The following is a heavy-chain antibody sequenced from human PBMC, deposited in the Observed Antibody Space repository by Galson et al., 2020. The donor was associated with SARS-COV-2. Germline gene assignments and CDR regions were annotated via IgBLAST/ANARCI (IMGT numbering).Heavy chain of an antibody. Sequence: ASETLSLTCTVSGGSISSGGYYWSWIRQHPGKGLEWIGYIYYSGNTYYNPSLKSRVTISVDTSKNQFSLKLSSVTTADTAVYYCARELYCSGGSCYSGPHAFDIWGQGTMVTVSS. CDR1: GGSISSGGYY. CDR2: IYYSGNT. J-gene: IGHJ3*02. D-gene: IGHD2-15*01. V-gene: IGHV4-31*03. CDR3: ARELYCSGGSCYSGPHAFDI.